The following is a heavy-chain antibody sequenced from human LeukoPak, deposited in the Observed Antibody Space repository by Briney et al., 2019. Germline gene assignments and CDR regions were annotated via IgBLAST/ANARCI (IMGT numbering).Heavy chain of an antibody. CDR2: ISAGGSNT. V-gene: IGHV3-23*01. CDR1: GLTFSNYA. D-gene: IGHD4-17*01. CDR3: ARDVDESYGDLDS. Sequence: GGSLTLSCAASGLTFSNYAMRWLRQAPGEGLELVLVISAGGSNTYYAESVEGRLAIFRNHYKNTLYLQMTGLIAEDTAVYDCARDVDESYGDLDSWGQGALVTVSS. J-gene: IGHJ4*02.